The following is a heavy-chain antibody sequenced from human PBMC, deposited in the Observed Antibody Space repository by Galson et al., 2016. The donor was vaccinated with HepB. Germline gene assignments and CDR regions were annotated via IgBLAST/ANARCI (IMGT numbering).Heavy chain of an antibody. CDR3: ARTSPFNTGTFDY. J-gene: IGHJ4*02. CDR2: TYYKSKWYN. CDR1: GDSVSSTSAN. D-gene: IGHD1-7*01. Sequence: CAISGDSVSSTSANWNWIRQSPSRGLGWLGRTYYKSKWYNDYAVSVQSRITINPDTSKNQFSLQLDSMTPEDTAVYYCARTSPFNTGTFDYWGQGTLVTVSS. V-gene: IGHV6-1*01.